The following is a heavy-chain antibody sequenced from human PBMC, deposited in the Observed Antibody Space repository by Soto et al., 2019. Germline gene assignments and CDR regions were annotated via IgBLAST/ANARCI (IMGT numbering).Heavy chain of an antibody. CDR3: ARADDSSSSVFDP. D-gene: IGHD6-6*01. Sequence: QVQLQQWGAGLLKPSETLSLTCAVYGGSFSGYYWSWIRQPPGKGLEWIGEINHSGSTNYNPSLKSRVTISVDTSKNQFSLKLGSVTAADTAVYYCARADDSSSSVFDPWGQGTLVTVSS. J-gene: IGHJ5*02. CDR1: GGSFSGYY. CDR2: INHSGST. V-gene: IGHV4-34*01.